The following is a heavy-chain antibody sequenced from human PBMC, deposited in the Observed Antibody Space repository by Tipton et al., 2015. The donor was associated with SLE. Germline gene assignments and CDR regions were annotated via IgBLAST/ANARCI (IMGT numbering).Heavy chain of an antibody. D-gene: IGHD3-22*01. V-gene: IGHV3-48*01. CDR1: GFTFSSYS. CDR3: ARSYYYDSSGYYYNWFDP. CDR2: ISSSSSTI. J-gene: IGHJ5*02. Sequence: SLRLSCAASGFTFSSYSMNWVRQAPGKGLEWVSYISSSSSTIYYADSVKGRFTISRDNAKNSLYLQMNSLRAEDTAVYYCARSYYYDSSGYYYNWFDPWGQGTLVTVSS.